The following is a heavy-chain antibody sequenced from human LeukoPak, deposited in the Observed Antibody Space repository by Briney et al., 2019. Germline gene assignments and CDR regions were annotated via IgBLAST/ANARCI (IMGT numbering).Heavy chain of an antibody. D-gene: IGHD2-15*01. V-gene: IGHV3-23*01. J-gene: IGHJ4*02. CDR2: ISGSTGRT. CDR3: APRVVGSAPFDY. CDR1: GFTFSTYA. Sequence: KPGGSLRLSCAASGFTFSTYAMSWVRQAPGKGLEWVSAISGSTGRTYYADSVKGRFTISRNNSKNTLYLQMNNLRAEDTAVYYCAPRVVGSAPFDYWGQGTLVTVSS.